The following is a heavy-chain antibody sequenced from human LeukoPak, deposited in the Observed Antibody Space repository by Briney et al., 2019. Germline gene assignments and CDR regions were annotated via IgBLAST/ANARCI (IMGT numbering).Heavy chain of an antibody. D-gene: IGHD3-22*01. CDR3: AREEGYYDSSGPSRIDY. CDR2: ISSSSSYI. CDR1: GFTFSSYS. Sequence: GGSLRLSCAASGFTFSSYSMNWVRQAPGKGLEWVSSISSSSSYIYYADSVKGRFTISRDSAKNSLYLQMNSLRAEDTAVYYCAREEGYYDSSGPSRIDYWGQGTLVTVSS. V-gene: IGHV3-21*01. J-gene: IGHJ4*02.